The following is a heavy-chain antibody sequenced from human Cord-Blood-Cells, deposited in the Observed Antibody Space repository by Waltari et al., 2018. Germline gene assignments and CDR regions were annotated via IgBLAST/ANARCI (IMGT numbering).Heavy chain of an antibody. Sequence: EVQLLESGGGLVQPGGSLRLSCAASGFTFSSYAMRWVRQAPGKGLEWVSAISGSGGSTYYADSVKGRFTISRDNSKNTLYLQMNSLRAEDTAVYYCAKGMGSGWFYFDYWGQGTLVTVSS. D-gene: IGHD6-19*01. CDR2: ISGSGGST. J-gene: IGHJ4*02. CDR1: GFTFSSYA. V-gene: IGHV3-23*01. CDR3: AKGMGSGWFYFDY.